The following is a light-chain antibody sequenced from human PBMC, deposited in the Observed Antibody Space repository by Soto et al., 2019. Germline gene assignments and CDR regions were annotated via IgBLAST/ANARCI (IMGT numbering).Light chain of an antibody. V-gene: IGKV3D-20*01. CDR3: QSYGTAPYA. CDR1: QSVSDRY. J-gene: IGKJ2*01. Sequence: EFVLTQSPATLSLSPGETATLSCGASQSVSDRYLAWYQQKPGLAPRLVIYGVSNRATAVPDRFTGSGSGTDFTLTISGLEPEDFAVYYCQSYGTAPYAFGQGTKLEVK. CDR2: GVS.